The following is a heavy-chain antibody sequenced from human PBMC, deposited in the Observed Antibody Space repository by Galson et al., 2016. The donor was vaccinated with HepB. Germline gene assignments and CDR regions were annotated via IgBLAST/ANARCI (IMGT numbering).Heavy chain of an antibody. J-gene: IGHJ5*02. CDR2: INAANGNT. CDR3: ARALIVAVPVSWFNL. V-gene: IGHV1-3*01. Sequence: SVKVSCKASGYTFARYAINWVRQAPGQRPEWMGWINAANGNTKYPQKFHGRVTITRDTSANTVYMDLSSLRSEDTAVYYCARALIVAVPVSWFNLWGQGTLVTVSS. D-gene: IGHD2-2*01. CDR1: GYTFARYA.